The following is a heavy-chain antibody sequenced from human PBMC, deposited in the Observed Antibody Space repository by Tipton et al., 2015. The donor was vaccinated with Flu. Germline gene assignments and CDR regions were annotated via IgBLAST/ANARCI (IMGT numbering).Heavy chain of an antibody. CDR1: GFTFDDYA. Sequence: RSLRLSCAASGFTFDDYAMHWVRQAPGKGLERVSGISWNSGSIGYADSVKGRFTISRDNAKNSLYLQMNSLRAEDTALYYCAKGPFDYYYYMDVWGKGATVTVSS. CDR2: ISWNSGSI. J-gene: IGHJ6*03. V-gene: IGHV3-9*01. CDR3: AKGPFDYYYYMDV. D-gene: IGHD2/OR15-2a*01.